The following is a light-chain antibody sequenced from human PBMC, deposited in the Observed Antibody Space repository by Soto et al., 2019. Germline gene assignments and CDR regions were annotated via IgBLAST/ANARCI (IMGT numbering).Light chain of an antibody. Sequence: EIVLTQSPATLSLSPGETATLSCRASQSISNYLAWYQHKPGQAPRLLIFDASNRATGIPARFSGSGSGTEFTLTISSLQSEDFAVYYCQHQSSWPRTFGQGTRLEIK. J-gene: IGKJ5*01. CDR1: QSISNY. V-gene: IGKV3-11*01. CDR2: DAS. CDR3: QHQSSWPRT.